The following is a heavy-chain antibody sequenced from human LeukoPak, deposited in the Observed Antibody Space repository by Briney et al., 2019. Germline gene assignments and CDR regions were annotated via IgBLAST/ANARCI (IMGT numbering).Heavy chain of an antibody. Sequence: SETLSLTCTVSGASIRSHYWSWIRQPPGKGLEWIGYMYYSGNSNYNPALKSRVTISVDTSKNQFSLKLSSVTAADTAVYYCARVLGIAAADGETWFDPWGQGTLVTVSS. CDR3: ARVLGIAAADGETWFDP. CDR2: MYYSGNS. D-gene: IGHD6-13*01. CDR1: GASIRSHY. J-gene: IGHJ5*02. V-gene: IGHV4-59*08.